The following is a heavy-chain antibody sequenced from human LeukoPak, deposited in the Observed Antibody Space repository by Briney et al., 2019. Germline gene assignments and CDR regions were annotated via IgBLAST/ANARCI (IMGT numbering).Heavy chain of an antibody. CDR1: GFTFSGSA. CDR3: TGDNFDSSVKFDY. Sequence: GSLRLPCVVSGFTFSGSAVHWVRQASGKGLEWVGRIRSKANNYATAYAASVKGRFTISRDDSKNTAYLQMNSLKTEDTAVYYCTGDNFDSSVKFDYWGQGTLVTVSS. J-gene: IGHJ4*02. V-gene: IGHV3-73*01. D-gene: IGHD3-22*01. CDR2: IRSKANNYAT.